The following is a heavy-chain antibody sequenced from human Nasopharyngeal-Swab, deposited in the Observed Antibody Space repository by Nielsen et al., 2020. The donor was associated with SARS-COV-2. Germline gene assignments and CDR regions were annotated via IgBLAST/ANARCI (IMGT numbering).Heavy chain of an antibody. J-gene: IGHJ6*02. CDR2: ISVYNGNT. V-gene: IGHV1-18*01. CDR3: AGDMEVVGPARDGMDV. D-gene: IGHD3-22*01. Sequence: WVRQAPGQGLEWMGWISVYNGNTNYAQKLQGRVTMTTDTFTTTAYMELRSLGSDATAVYYCAGDMEVVGPARDGMDVWGQGTTVTVSS.